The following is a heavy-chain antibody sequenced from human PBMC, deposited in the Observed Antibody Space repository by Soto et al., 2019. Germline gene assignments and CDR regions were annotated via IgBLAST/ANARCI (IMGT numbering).Heavy chain of an antibody. Sequence: ASVKVSCKVSGYTLPELPIHWVRQAPGKGLEWMGGFDPEDGEPIYAQKFQGRVTMTQDTSTDTAYMEMSSLTSEDTAVYYCAAQPTYFDFWSDYPPWFDPWGQVTLVT. CDR3: AAQPTYFDFWSDYPPWFDP. CDR2: FDPEDGEP. CDR1: GYTLPELP. V-gene: IGHV1-24*01. J-gene: IGHJ5*02. D-gene: IGHD3-3*01.